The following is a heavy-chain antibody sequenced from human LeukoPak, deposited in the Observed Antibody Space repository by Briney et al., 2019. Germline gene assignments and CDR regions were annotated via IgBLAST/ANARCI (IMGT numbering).Heavy chain of an antibody. CDR1: GGSISSYY. Sequence: SETLSLTCTVSGGSISSYYWCWIRQPPGKGLEWIGYIYYSAHSNYNPSLKIRVTISVDPSKNQFSLNLTSVTAADTAVYYCARGDYDLIDYWGQGTLVTVSS. D-gene: IGHD3-22*01. J-gene: IGHJ4*02. CDR2: IYYSAHS. V-gene: IGHV4-59*01. CDR3: ARGDYDLIDY.